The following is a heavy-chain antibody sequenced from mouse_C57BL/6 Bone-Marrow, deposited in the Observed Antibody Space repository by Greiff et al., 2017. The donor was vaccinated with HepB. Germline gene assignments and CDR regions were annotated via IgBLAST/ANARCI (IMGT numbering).Heavy chain of an antibody. J-gene: IGHJ3*01. CDR2: INPNNGGT. D-gene: IGHD1-1*01. CDR3: ARGITTVGVAY. Sequence: VQLQQSGPELVKPGASVKISCKASGYTFTDYYMNWVKQSHGKSLEWIGDINPNNGGTSYNQKFKGKATLTVDKSSSTAYMELRSLTSEDSAVYYCARGITTVGVAYWGQGTLVTVSA. V-gene: IGHV1-26*01. CDR1: GYTFTDYY.